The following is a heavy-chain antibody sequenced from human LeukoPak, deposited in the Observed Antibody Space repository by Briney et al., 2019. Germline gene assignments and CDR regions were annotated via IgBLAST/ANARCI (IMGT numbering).Heavy chain of an antibody. Sequence: ASVKVSFKVYGYTLTELSMHWGRQAPGKGLEGMGGFDPEDGQTIYAQKFQGRVTMTEDTSTNTAYMELSSLRSEDTAVYYCASEPEYYGLGSPFHYWGQGTLVTVSS. CDR1: GYTLTELS. V-gene: IGHV1-24*01. CDR3: ASEPEYYGLGSPFHY. J-gene: IGHJ4*02. D-gene: IGHD3-10*01. CDR2: FDPEDGQT.